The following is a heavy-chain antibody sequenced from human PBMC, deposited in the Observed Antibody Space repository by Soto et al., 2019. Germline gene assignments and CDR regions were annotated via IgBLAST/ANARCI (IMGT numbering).Heavy chain of an antibody. CDR3: ASFYSGYEYYFDY. CDR2: IYYSGST. Sequence: PSETLSLTCTVSGGSISSFYWSWIRQPPGKGLEWIGYIYYSGSTNYNPSLKSRVTISVDTSKNQFSLKLSSVTAADTAVYYCASFYSGYEYYFDYWGQGTLVTVSS. J-gene: IGHJ4*02. D-gene: IGHD5-12*01. CDR1: GGSISSFY. V-gene: IGHV4-59*01.